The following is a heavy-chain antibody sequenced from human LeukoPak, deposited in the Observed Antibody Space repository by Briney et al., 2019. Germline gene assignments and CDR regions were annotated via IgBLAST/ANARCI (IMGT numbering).Heavy chain of an antibody. V-gene: IGHV1-2*02. CDR1: GYTCTGYY. CDR3: ARGGRDDYNYNYFDF. Sequence: ASVTVSCKASGYTCTGYYIHWVRQAPGQGLQWMGWINPNTGGTNNAQKFQGRVTMTRDTSITTASMELSRLRSDDTAVYYCARGGRDDYNYNYFDFWGQGTLVTVSS. D-gene: IGHD5-24*01. CDR2: INPNTGGT. J-gene: IGHJ4*02.